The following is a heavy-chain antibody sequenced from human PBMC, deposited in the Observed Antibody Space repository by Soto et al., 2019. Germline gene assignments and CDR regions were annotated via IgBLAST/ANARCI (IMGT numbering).Heavy chain of an antibody. V-gene: IGHV4-39*01. J-gene: IGHJ4*02. D-gene: IGHD3-10*01. CDR2: MYHSGNT. CDR3: ARHRGPTGPNY. Sequence: SETLSLTCTVSGDSISSNNYYWGWIRQPPGKGLEWIGSMYHSGNTYHNLSLKSRVTISVDTSKNQLSLNLRSVTAADTAVYYCARHRGPTGPNYWGQGTLVTVSS. CDR1: GDSISSNNYY.